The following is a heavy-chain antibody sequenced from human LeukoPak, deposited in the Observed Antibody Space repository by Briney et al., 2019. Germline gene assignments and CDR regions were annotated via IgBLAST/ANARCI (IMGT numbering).Heavy chain of an antibody. CDR2: IYYSGST. V-gene: IGHV4-59*01. D-gene: IGHD3-22*01. J-gene: IGHJ5*02. CDR1: GGSISSYY. CDR3: ARFRNYYDSSGYERPVEFDP. Sequence: SETLSLTCTVSGGSISSYYWSWIRQPPGKGLEWIGYIYYSGSTNYNPSLKSRVTISVDTSKNQFSLKLSSVTAADTAVYYCARFRNYYDSSGYERPVEFDPWGQGTLVTVSS.